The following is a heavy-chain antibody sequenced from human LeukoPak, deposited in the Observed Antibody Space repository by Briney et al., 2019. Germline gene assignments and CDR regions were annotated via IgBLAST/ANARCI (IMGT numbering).Heavy chain of an antibody. J-gene: IGHJ4*02. CDR1: GYTFTDYF. D-gene: IGHD2-2*01. CDR2: INPTSGGP. Sequence: ASVKVSCKASGYTFTDYFIHWVRQAPGQGLEWMGWINPTSGGPNYAQKFQDRVTMTRDTSISTAYMELSRLRSDDTAVYYCARVVVRGRPRFDYWGQGTLVTVSS. V-gene: IGHV1-2*02. CDR3: ARVVVRGRPRFDY.